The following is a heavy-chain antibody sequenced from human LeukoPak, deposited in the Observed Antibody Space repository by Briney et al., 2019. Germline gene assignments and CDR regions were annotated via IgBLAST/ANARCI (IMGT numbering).Heavy chain of an antibody. CDR2: ISTYSGNT. J-gene: IGHJ5*01. Sequence: GASVKVSCKASGYTFTNYGITWVRQAPGQGLEWMGWISTYSGNTNYARNLQGRVTMTTDTSTTTAYMELRSLRSGDAAVYYCARGGVTNWLDSWGQGTLVTVSS. CDR3: ARGGVTNWLDS. V-gene: IGHV1-18*01. D-gene: IGHD3-10*01. CDR1: GYTFTNYG.